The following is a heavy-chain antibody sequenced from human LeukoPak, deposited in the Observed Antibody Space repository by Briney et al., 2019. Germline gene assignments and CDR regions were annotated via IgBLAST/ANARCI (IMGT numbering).Heavy chain of an antibody. CDR2: IYSGGST. J-gene: IGHJ4*02. CDR1: GFTVSSNY. V-gene: IGHV3-53*01. Sequence: GGSLRLSCAASGFTVSSNYMSWVRQAPGKGLEWVSLIYSGGSTYYADSVKGRFTISRDNSKNTLYLQMNSLRAEDTAVYYCAGNLNYYDSSEVAYWGQGTQVTVSS. D-gene: IGHD3-22*01. CDR3: AGNLNYYDSSEVAY.